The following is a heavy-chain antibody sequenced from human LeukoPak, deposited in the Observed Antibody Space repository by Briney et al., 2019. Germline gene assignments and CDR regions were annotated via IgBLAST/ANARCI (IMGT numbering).Heavy chain of an antibody. D-gene: IGHD3-22*01. J-gene: IGHJ4*02. CDR1: GFTFSNYW. CDR3: VRDRFGYSDY. Sequence: QTGGSLRLSCAASGFTFSNYWMSWVRQAPGKGLEWVANIKPDGSEKYYVDSVKGRLTISKDDAKNSLYLQIHSLRADDTAVYYSVRDRFGYSDYWGQGTLVTVSS. CDR2: IKPDGSEK. V-gene: IGHV3-7*01.